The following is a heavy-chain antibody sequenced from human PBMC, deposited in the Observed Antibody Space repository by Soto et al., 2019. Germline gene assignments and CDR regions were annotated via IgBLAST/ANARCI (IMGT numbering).Heavy chain of an antibody. CDR2: ISSSSSTI. Sequence: PGGSLRLSCAASGFTFSTYSMNWVRQAPGKGLEWVSYISSSSSTIFYTDSVKGRFTVSRDNAKNSVYLQMNSLGDEDTAVYYCARAGVSTWLDFDYWGQGALVTVSS. D-gene: IGHD6-19*01. V-gene: IGHV3-48*02. CDR1: GFTFSTYS. CDR3: ARAGVSTWLDFDY. J-gene: IGHJ4*02.